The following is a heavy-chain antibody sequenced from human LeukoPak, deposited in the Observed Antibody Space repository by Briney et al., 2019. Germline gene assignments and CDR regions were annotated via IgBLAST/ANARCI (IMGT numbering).Heavy chain of an antibody. Sequence: SETLSPTCTVSGGTINNYFWSWIRQPPGKGLEWIGDIYYSGTTNYNPSLKSRVTISVDTSKNQFSLKLSSVTAADTAVYYCARAEYSGIYYNLDYWGQGTLVTVSS. CDR1: GGTINNYF. V-gene: IGHV4-59*01. J-gene: IGHJ4*02. D-gene: IGHD1-26*01. CDR3: ARAEYSGIYYNLDY. CDR2: IYYSGTT.